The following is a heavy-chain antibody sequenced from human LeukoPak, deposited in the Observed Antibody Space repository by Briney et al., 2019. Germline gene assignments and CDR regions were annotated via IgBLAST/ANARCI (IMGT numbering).Heavy chain of an antibody. Sequence: GRSLRLSCAASGSTFSGHLLHWVRQAPGKGLEWVAGTAYEGGEKYYADSVSGRFTISRDNSDNTLYLQMNGLRLEDTAVYFCAREGDRHLTFDYWGRGTLVTVSS. CDR2: TAYEGGEK. V-gene: IGHV3-30*01. J-gene: IGHJ4*02. D-gene: IGHD3-16*01. CDR1: GSTFSGHL. CDR3: AREGDRHLTFDY.